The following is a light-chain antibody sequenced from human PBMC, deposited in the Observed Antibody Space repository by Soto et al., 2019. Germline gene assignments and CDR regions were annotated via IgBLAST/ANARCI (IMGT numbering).Light chain of an antibody. CDR3: QQFNNYPSIN. V-gene: IGKV1D-13*01. CDR2: DAS. J-gene: IGKJ5*01. CDR1: QGISSA. Sequence: VGDRVTITCRASQGISSALAWYQKKPGKAPKLLIYDASILESGVPSRFSGSGSGTDFTLTISSLQPEDFATYYCQQFNNYPSINCGQGTRREIK.